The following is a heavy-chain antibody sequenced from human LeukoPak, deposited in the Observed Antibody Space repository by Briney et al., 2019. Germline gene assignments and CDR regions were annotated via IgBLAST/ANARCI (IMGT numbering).Heavy chain of an antibody. V-gene: IGHV1-18*01. J-gene: IGHJ4*02. D-gene: IGHD6-19*01. Sequence: ASVKVSCKASGYTFTSYGISWVRQAPGRGLEWMGWISAYNGNTNYAQKLQGRVTMTTDTSTSTAYMELRSLRSDDTAVYYCARDRTVGSGWYGGVDYWGQGTLVTVSS. CDR2: ISAYNGNT. CDR1: GYTFTSYG. CDR3: ARDRTVGSGWYGGVDY.